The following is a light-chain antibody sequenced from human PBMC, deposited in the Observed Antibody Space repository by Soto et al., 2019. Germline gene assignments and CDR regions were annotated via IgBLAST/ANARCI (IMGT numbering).Light chain of an antibody. J-gene: IGKJ1*01. CDR1: QSISSW. CDR3: QQYNSYSQT. CDR2: DAS. V-gene: IGKV1-5*01. Sequence: DIQMTQSPSTLSASVGDRVSITCRASQSISSWLAWYQQKPGKAPKLLIYDASSLESGVPSRFSGSGSGTEFTLTISSLQPDDFAPYYCQQYNSYSQTFGQGTKVEI.